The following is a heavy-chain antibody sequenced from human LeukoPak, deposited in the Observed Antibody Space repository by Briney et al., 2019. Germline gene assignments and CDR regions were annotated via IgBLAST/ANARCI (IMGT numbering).Heavy chain of an antibody. Sequence: GASVKVSCKASGYTFTSYYMHWVRQAPGQGLEWMGIINPSGGSTSYAQKLQGRVTMTTDTSTSTAYMELRSLRSDDTAVYYCARGRGSQWLPPYYYYYYMDVWGKGTTVTVSS. CDR3: ARGRGSQWLPPYYYYYYMDV. CDR2: INPSGGST. CDR1: GYTFTSYY. D-gene: IGHD5-12*01. J-gene: IGHJ6*03. V-gene: IGHV1-46*01.